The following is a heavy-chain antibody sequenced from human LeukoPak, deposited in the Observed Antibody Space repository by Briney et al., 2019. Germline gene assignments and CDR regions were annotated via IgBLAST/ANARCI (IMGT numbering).Heavy chain of an antibody. J-gene: IGHJ4*02. CDR2: ISWNSGSI. CDR1: GFTFDDYA. D-gene: IGHD2-15*01. CDR3: AKEEYCSGGSCYAQGSFDY. V-gene: IGHV3-9*01. Sequence: PGGSLRLSCAASGFTFDDYAMHWVRQAPGKGLEWVSGISWNSGSIGYADSVKGRFTISRDNAKSSLYLQMNSLRAEDTALYYCAKEEYCSGGSCYAQGSFDYWGQGTLVTVSS.